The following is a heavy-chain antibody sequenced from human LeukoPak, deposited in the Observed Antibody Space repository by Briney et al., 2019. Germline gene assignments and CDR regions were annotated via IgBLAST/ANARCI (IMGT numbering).Heavy chain of an antibody. Sequence: GGSLRLSCAASRFTFSSYEMNWVRQAPGKGLEWVSYISSSGSTIYYADSVKGRFTISRDNAMNSVYLQMNSLRADDTAVYYCARGQVTAVTGLASFDIWGQGTWVIVSS. D-gene: IGHD4-17*01. CDR1: RFTFSSYE. J-gene: IGHJ3*02. CDR3: ARGQVTAVTGLASFDI. V-gene: IGHV3-48*03. CDR2: ISSSGSTI.